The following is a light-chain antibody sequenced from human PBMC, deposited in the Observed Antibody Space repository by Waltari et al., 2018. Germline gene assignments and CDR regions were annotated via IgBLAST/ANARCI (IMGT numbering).Light chain of an antibody. CDR2: WAS. J-gene: IGKJ4*01. CDR1: QNILYNSNNKNY. Sequence: DIVMTQSPGSLVVSLGERATIHCKSGQNILYNSNNKNYLAWYQPKPGQAPKLLFYWASTRASGVPDRFSGSGSGTDFTLTISRVQAEDVAIYYCQQYYKTPSFGGGTKVE. V-gene: IGKV4-1*01. CDR3: QQYYKTPS.